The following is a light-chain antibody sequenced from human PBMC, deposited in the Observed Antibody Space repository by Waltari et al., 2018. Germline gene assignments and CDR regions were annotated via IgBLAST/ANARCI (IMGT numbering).Light chain of an antibody. Sequence: EIVLTQSPGTLSLSPGERATLSCRASQRVSRALVWYQQKPGQAPRLLIYDASRRATGIPDRFSGSGSGTDFSLTISRLEPEDSAVYYCQKYERLPATFGQGTKVEI. J-gene: IGKJ1*01. CDR1: QRVSRA. V-gene: IGKV3-20*01. CDR3: QKYERLPAT. CDR2: DAS.